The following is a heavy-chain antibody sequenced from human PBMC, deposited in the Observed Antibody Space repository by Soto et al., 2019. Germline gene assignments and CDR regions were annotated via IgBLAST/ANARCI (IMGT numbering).Heavy chain of an antibody. CDR3: ARGLVLLLWFGESKTDAFDI. CDR2: VTHSGGT. CDR1: GGSFTGYY. D-gene: IGHD3-10*01. J-gene: IGHJ3*02. Sequence: SETLSLTCAVYGGSFTGYYWNWIRQSPGKGLEWIGEVTHSGGTKYNPSLKSRVTISVDTSKNQFSLKLSSVTAADTAVYYCARGLVLLLWFGESKTDAFDIWGQGTMVTVSS. V-gene: IGHV4-34*01.